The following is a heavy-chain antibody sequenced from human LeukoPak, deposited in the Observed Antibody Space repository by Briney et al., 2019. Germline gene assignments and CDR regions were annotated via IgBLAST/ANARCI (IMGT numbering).Heavy chain of an antibody. CDR2: IYYSGST. CDR3: ARNSAVATSRSWFDP. CDR1: GGSISSSSYY. J-gene: IGHJ5*02. Sequence: SETLSLTCTVSGGSISSSSYYWGWIRQPPGKGLEWIGSIYYSGSTYYNPSLKSRVTISVDTSKNQFSLKLTAVTAADTAVYYCARNSAVATSRSWFDPWGQGTLVTVSS. V-gene: IGHV4-39*01. D-gene: IGHD6-19*01.